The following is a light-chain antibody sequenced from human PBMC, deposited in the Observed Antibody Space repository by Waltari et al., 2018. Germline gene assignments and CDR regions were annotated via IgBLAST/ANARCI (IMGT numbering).Light chain of an antibody. CDR3: QQRRDWPLT. Sequence: DIVLTQSPAILSLSPGESASLSCSASQSVTNYLAWSQQKPGQAPRLLIYDTSTRATGIPARFSGSGFGTDFTLTISSMEPEDFAVYYCQQRRDWPLTFGGGTKVEIK. J-gene: IGKJ4*01. CDR1: QSVTNY. V-gene: IGKV3-11*01. CDR2: DTS.